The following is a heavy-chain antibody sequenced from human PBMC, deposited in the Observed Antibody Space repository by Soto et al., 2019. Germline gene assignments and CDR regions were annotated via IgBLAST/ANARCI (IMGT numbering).Heavy chain of an antibody. D-gene: IGHD2-8*02. CDR1: GGSISSYY. J-gene: IGHJ5*01. CDR3: ASIGSRFHASTDSLLSGFDS. V-gene: IGHV4-59*01. Sequence: SETLSLTCSVSGGSISSYYWSWIRQPPGKGLEWIGDIYYSGSTTYNPSLKSRVAISLDTSENQFSLRLNSVTAADTAVYYCASIGSRFHASTDSLLSGFDSWGQGTLVTVSS. CDR2: IYYSGST.